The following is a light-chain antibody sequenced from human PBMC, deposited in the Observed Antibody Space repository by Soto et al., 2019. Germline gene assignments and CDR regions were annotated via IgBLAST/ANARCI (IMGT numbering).Light chain of an antibody. CDR2: EVT. J-gene: IGLJ1*01. CDR1: SSDVGAYNY. Sequence: QSVLTQPASVSGSPGQSITISCTGTSSDVGAYNYVSWYQQHPGKAPKLMICEVTNRPSGVSYRFSGSKSGNTASLTISGLQAEDEADYYCSSHTNRGTYVFGTGTKVTVL. V-gene: IGLV2-14*01. CDR3: SSHTNRGTYV.